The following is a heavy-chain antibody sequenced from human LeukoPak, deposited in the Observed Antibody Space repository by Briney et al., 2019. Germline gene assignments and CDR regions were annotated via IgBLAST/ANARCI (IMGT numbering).Heavy chain of an antibody. D-gene: IGHD3-10*01. Sequence: SETLSLTCTVSGGSISSGSYYWSWIRRPAGKGLEWIGRIYTSGSTNYNPSLKSRVTISVDTSKNQFSLKLSSVTAADTAVYYCARGDYGSGSGAFDIWGQGTMVTVSS. J-gene: IGHJ3*02. CDR3: ARGDYGSGSGAFDI. V-gene: IGHV4-61*02. CDR1: GGSISSGSYY. CDR2: IYTSGST.